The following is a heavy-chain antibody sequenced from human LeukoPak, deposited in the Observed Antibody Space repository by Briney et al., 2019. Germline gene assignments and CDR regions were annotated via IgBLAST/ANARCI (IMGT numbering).Heavy chain of an antibody. CDR3: ARGHRYDYVWGSYRRPTDY. D-gene: IGHD3-16*02. J-gene: IGHJ4*02. V-gene: IGHV1-2*06. CDR2: INPNSGVT. CDR1: GYTFTDYY. Sequence: GASVKVSCKASGYTFTDYYMRWVRQAPGQGLEWMGRINPNSGVTKYAERFQGRVTMTRDTSISTAYMELSSLRSEDTAVYYCARGHRYDYVWGSYRRPTDYWGQGTLVTVSS.